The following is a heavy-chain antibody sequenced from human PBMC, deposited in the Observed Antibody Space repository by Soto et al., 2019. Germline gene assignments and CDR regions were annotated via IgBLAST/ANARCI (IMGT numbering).Heavy chain of an antibody. CDR3: AREAAMEP. D-gene: IGHD5-18*01. V-gene: IGHV1-8*01. CDR2: MNPNSGNT. CDR1: GYTYTSYD. Sequence: GASVKVDCKASGYTYTSYDSNWVRQATGQGLEWMGWMNPNSGNTGYAQKFQGRVTMTRNTSISTAYMELSSLRSEDTAVYYCAREAAMEPWGEGTLVTVSS. J-gene: IGHJ5*02.